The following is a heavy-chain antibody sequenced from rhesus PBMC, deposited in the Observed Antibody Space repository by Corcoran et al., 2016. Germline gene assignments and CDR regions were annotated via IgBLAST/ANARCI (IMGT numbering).Heavy chain of an antibody. Sequence: QLQLQESGPGLVKPSETLSLTCAVSGGSISSNWWSWIRQPPGKGLEWIGRISGSGGSNSYNHSLKSRVTSSTDKSKNQLSMKLIAGTAADTAVYYCARQMVATTGFDYWGQGVLVTVSS. V-gene: IGHV4-173*01. CDR2: ISGSGGSN. D-gene: IGHD4-4*01. CDR1: GGSISSNW. CDR3: ARQMVATTGFDY. J-gene: IGHJ4*01.